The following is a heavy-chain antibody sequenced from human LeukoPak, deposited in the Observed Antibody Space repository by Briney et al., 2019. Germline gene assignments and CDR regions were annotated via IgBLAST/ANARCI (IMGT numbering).Heavy chain of an antibody. V-gene: IGHV3-30-3*01. CDR2: ISYDGSNK. D-gene: IGHD1-26*01. Sequence: GGSLRLSCAASGFTFSSYAMHWVRQAPGKGLEWVAVISYDGSNKYYADSVKGRFTISRDNSKNTLYLQMNSLRAEDTAAYYCARGPGGSYPMSYFQHWGQGTLVTVSS. J-gene: IGHJ1*01. CDR1: GFTFSSYA. CDR3: ARGPGGSYPMSYFQH.